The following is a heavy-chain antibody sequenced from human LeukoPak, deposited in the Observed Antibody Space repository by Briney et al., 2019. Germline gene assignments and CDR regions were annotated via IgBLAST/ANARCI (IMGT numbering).Heavy chain of an antibody. Sequence: PGGSLRLSCAASGFAFSSYWMSWVRQAPGKGLEWVANIKQDGSEKYYVDSVKGRFTISRDNAKNSLYLQVNSRRAEDTAVYYCARDLMGIAYRGAFYYWGQGTLVTVSS. CDR2: IKQDGSEK. V-gene: IGHV3-7*03. CDR3: ARDLMGIAYRGAFYY. CDR1: GFAFSSYW. J-gene: IGHJ4*02. D-gene: IGHD6-13*01.